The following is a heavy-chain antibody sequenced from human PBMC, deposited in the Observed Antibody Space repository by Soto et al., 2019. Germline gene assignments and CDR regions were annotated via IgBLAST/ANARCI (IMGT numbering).Heavy chain of an antibody. V-gene: IGHV3-33*01. CDR1: GFSFSSYG. J-gene: IGHJ5*02. CDR2: IWYDGSNK. Sequence: PGGSLGLSCAASGFSFSSYGMQWVRQAPGKGLEWVAVIWYDGSNKYYADSVKGRFTISRDNSKNTLYLQMNSLRAEDTAVYYCARWLQSRRWFDPWGQGTLVTVSS. D-gene: IGHD4-4*01. CDR3: ARWLQSRRWFDP.